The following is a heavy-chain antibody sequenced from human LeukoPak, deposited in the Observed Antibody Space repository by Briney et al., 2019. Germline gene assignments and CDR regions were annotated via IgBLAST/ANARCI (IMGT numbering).Heavy chain of an antibody. CDR3: ARDSTLQIQLYDY. D-gene: IGHD5-18*01. V-gene: IGHV1-69*05. CDR1: GGTFSSYA. Sequence: SVKVSCKASGGTFSSYAISWVRQAPGQGLEWMGRIIPIFGTASYAQKFQGRVTITTDESTSTAYMELSSLRSEDTAVYYCARDSTLQIQLYDYWGQGTLVTVSS. CDR2: IIPIFGTA. J-gene: IGHJ4*02.